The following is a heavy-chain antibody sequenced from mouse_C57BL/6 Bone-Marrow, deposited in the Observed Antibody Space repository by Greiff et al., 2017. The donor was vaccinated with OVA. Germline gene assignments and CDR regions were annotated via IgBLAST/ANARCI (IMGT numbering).Heavy chain of an antibody. CDR1: GYAFSSSW. CDR3: ARKGLWSGAMDY. Sequence: VKLMESGPELVKPGASVKISCKASGYAFSSSWMNWVKQRPGKGLEWIGRIYPGDGDTNYNGKFKGKATLTADKSSSTAYMQLSSLTSEDSAVYFCARKGLWSGAMDYWGQGTSVTVSS. CDR2: IYPGDGDT. J-gene: IGHJ4*01. V-gene: IGHV1-82*01. D-gene: IGHD1-1*02.